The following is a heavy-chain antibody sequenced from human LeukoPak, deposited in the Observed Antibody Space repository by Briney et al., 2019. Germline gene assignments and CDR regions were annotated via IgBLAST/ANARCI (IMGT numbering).Heavy chain of an antibody. CDR1: GGSITSIHW. D-gene: IGHD3-22*01. Sequence: SGTLSLTCAVSGGSITSIHWWSWVRQPPGKGLEWIGEIFHSGSTNYNPSLKSRVTISVDKSKNQFSLKLTSVTAADTAVYYCARSAALYYYDSSGSGNWFDPWGQGALVTVSS. CDR2: IFHSGST. V-gene: IGHV4-4*02. J-gene: IGHJ5*02. CDR3: ARSAALYYYDSSGSGNWFDP.